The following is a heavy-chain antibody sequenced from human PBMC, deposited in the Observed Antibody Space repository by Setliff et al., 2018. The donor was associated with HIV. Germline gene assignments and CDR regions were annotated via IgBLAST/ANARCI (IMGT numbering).Heavy chain of an antibody. J-gene: IGHJ5*02. D-gene: IGHD6-25*01. Sequence: SETLSLTCTVSGDSISSGGYYWSWIRQHPGKGLEWIGYIYYSGTTYYNPSLKSRVTISVDTSKNNFSLKLSSVTAADTAVYFCARGTRSSVDWFDPWVPETLLVTVSS. CDR2: IYYSGTT. CDR3: ARGTRSSVDWFDP. CDR1: GDSISSGGYY. V-gene: IGHV4-31*03.